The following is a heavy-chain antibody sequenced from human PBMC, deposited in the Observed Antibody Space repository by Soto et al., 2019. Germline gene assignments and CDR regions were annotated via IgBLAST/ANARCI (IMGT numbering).Heavy chain of an antibody. CDR3: ARAYCSGGSCYPSGYFDY. D-gene: IGHD2-15*01. CDR1: GYTFSSYG. J-gene: IGHJ4*02. V-gene: IGHV1-69*13. CDR2: IIPIFGTA. Sequence: SVKVSCKASGYTFSSYGISWVRQAPGQGLEWMGGIIPIFGTANCAQKFQGRVTITADESTSTAYMELSSLRSEDTAVYYCARAYCSGGSCYPSGYFDYWGQGTLVTAPQ.